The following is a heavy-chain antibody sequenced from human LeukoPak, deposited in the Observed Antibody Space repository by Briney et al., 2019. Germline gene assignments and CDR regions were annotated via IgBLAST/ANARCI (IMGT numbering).Heavy chain of an antibody. Sequence: SETLSLTCTVSGGSINSYYWSWIRQPPGKGLEWIGYIYYTGSTSYNPSLKSRVTISVDTSSNQFSLMLSSVTAADTAMYYCARGTKIGNTGYDWQYWGQGSLVTVFS. CDR2: IYYTGST. D-gene: IGHD5-12*01. CDR1: GGSINSYY. V-gene: IGHV4-59*01. J-gene: IGHJ4*02. CDR3: ARGTKIGNTGYDWQY.